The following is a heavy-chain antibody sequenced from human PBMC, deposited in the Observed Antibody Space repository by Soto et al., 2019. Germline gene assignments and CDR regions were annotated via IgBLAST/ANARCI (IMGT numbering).Heavy chain of an antibody. CDR3: ASSGSSGWFDFDY. CDR1: GDXVSSNSGA. CDR2: TYYRYKWYS. D-gene: IGHD6-13*01. J-gene: IGHJ4*02. Sequence: QXLSLTCAISGDXVSSNSGAWNWIRQSPSRGLEWLGSTYYRYKWYSDYAVSVKSRVTISPDTSKNQFSLHLNSVTPEDTYVYYCASSGSSGWFDFDYWGQGTLGTVS. V-gene: IGHV6-1*01.